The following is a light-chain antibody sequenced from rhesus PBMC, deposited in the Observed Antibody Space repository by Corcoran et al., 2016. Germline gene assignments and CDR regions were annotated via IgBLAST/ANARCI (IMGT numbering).Light chain of an antibody. J-gene: IGKJ4*01. CDR2: KAS. Sequence: DIQMTQSPSSLSASVGDTVTITCRASQGISSWLAWYQQKPGKAPKLLIYKASSLQRGVPSRFSGSGAGTDFTLPISSLQSEDFATYYCQQYSSRPLTFGGGTKVELK. CDR3: QQYSSRPLT. CDR1: QGISSW. V-gene: IGKV1-22*01.